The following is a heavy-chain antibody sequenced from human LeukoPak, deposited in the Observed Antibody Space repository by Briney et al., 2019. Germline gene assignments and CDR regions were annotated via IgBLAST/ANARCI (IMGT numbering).Heavy chain of an antibody. CDR1: GFTFSSYS. J-gene: IGHJ4*02. CDR3: AKGPLPRIDY. V-gene: IGHV3-23*01. Sequence: GGSLRLSCAASGFTFSSYSMNWVRQAPGKGVEWVSAINSNGGSTYYADSVKGRFTISRDNSKNTLYLQMNSLRAEDTAVYYCAKGPLPRIDYWGQGTLVTVSS. CDR2: INSNGGST.